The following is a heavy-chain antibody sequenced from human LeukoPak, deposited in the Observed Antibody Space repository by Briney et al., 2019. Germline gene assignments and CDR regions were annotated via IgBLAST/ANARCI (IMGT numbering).Heavy chain of an antibody. CDR3: AKDRWSGEGRVDYMNY. D-gene: IGHD3-10*02. J-gene: IGHJ4*02. V-gene: IGHV3-23*01. CDR2: ISGSGGST. Sequence: GGSLRLSCAASGFTFSSYGMSWVRQAPGKGLEWVSAISGSGGSTYYADPVKGRFTISRDNSKNTLYLQMNSLRAEDTAVYYCAKDRWSGEGRVDYMNYWGQGTLVTVSS. CDR1: GFTFSSYG.